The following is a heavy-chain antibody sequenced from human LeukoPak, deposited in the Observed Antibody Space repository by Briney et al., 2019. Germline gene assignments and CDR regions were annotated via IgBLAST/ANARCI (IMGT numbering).Heavy chain of an antibody. CDR2: INHSGST. V-gene: IGHV4-34*01. D-gene: IGHD3-10*01. CDR1: GGSFSGYY. J-gene: IGHJ4*02. CDR3: ARKSGGHGSFDY. Sequence: PSETLSLTCAVYGGSFSGYYWSWIRQPPGKGLEWIGEINHSGSTNYNPSLKSRVTTSVDTSKNQFSLKLSSVTAADTAVYYCARKSGGHGSFDYWGQGTLVTVSS.